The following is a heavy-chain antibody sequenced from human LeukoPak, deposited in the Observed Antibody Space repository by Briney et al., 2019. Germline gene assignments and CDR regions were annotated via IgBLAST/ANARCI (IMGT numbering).Heavy chain of an antibody. V-gene: IGHV3-23*01. CDR1: GFTFSSYA. J-gene: IGHJ4*02. CDR2: ISGSGGST. D-gene: IGHD3-9*01. CDR3: ARAQGVYDILTGYYLIDY. Sequence: GGSLRLSCAASGFTFSSYAMSWVRQAPGKGLEWVSAISGSGGSTYYADSVKGRFTISRDNSKNTLYLQMNSLRAEDTAVYYCARAQGVYDILTGYYLIDYWGRGTLVTVSS.